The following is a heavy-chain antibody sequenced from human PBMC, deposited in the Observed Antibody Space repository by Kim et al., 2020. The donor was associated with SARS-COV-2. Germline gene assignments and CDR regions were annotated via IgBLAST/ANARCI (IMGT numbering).Heavy chain of an antibody. V-gene: IGHV3-23*01. CDR2: ISGSGGST. J-gene: IGHJ6*02. CDR3: AKATYYYGSGSYFHYYGMDV. CDR1: GFTFSSYA. Sequence: GGSLRLSCAASGFTFSSYAMSWVRQAPGKGLEWVSAISGSGGSTYYADSVKGRFTISRDNSKNTLYLQMNSLRAEDTAVYYCAKATYYYGSGSYFHYYGMDVWGQGTTVTVSS. D-gene: IGHD3-10*01.